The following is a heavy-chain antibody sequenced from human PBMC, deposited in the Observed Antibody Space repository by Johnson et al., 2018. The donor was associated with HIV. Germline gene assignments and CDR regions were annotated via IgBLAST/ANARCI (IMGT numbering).Heavy chain of an antibody. CDR1: GFTFSSYA. D-gene: IGHD5-12*01. Sequence: QVQLVESGGGVVQPGRSLRLSCAASGFTFSSYAMHWVRQAPGKGLEWVAVISYDGTKKYYADSVTGLFTISRDNSKNTLFLQMNSLRPEDTAIYYCASPPSGYDFWGQGTVVTVSS. CDR2: ISYDGTKK. V-gene: IGHV3-30-3*01. J-gene: IGHJ3*01. CDR3: ASPPSGYDF.